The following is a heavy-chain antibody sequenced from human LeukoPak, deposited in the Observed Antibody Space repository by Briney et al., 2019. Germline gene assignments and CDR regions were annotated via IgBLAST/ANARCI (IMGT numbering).Heavy chain of an antibody. D-gene: IGHD3-22*01. Sequence: ASVKVSCKAFGYSFISYDIHWVRQAPGQGLEWVGWMNPKSGNTGYAQKLQGRVTMTRDTSINTSYMELSSLTSGDTAVYYCAKTYYYDATGFVHPPGDWGQGTQVTVSS. CDR2: MNPKSGNT. CDR3: AKTYYYDATGFVHPPGD. J-gene: IGHJ4*02. V-gene: IGHV1-8*01. CDR1: GYSFISYD.